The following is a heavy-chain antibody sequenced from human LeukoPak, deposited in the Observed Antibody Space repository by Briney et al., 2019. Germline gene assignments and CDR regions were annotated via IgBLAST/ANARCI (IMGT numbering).Heavy chain of an antibody. D-gene: IGHD6-19*01. V-gene: IGHV4-39*07. CDR3: ARTVGVAVAGIYYFDY. CDR2: IYYSGST. Sequence: SETLSLTCTVSGGSISSSSYYWSWIRQPPGKGLEWIGSIYYSGSTYYNPSLKSRVTISVDTSKNQFSLKLSSVTAADTAVYYCARTVGVAVAGIYYFDYWGQGTLVTVSS. CDR1: GGSISSSSYY. J-gene: IGHJ4*02.